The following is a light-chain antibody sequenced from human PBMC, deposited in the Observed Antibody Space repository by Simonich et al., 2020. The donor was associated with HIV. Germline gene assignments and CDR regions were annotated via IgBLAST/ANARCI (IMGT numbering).Light chain of an antibody. CDR2: GNN. CDR3: AAWDDSLSVL. Sequence: QSVLTQPPSASGTPGQRVTISCSGSSSNIGSNYVYWYQQLPGTAPKLLIYGNNQRPSGVPDRFSGSKSGTSASLAISGLRSEDEADYYCAAWDDSLSVLFGGGTKLTVL. V-gene: IGLV1-47*01. CDR1: SSNIGSNY. J-gene: IGLJ2*01.